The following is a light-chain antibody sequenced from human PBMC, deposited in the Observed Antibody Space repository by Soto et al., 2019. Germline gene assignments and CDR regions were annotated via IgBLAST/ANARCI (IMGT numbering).Light chain of an antibody. V-gene: IGKV3-11*01. CDR1: QSVSSN. CDR2: DAF. Sequence: EIVLTQSPATLSLSPGERATLSCRASQSVSSNLAWYQQKLCQAPRLLLYDAFNRATGIPARFSGSGSGTDFTLTISNLEPEDFAVYYCQQRSSWPTFGQGTKLEIK. J-gene: IGKJ2*01. CDR3: QQRSSWPT.